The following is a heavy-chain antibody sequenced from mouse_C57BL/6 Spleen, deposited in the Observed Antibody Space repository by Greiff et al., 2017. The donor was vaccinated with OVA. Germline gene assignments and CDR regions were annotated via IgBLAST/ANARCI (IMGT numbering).Heavy chain of an antibody. CDR3: ARRKGSNWYCDV. CDR1: GYAFSSYW. Sequence: QVQLQQSGAELVKPGASVKLSCKASGYAFSSYWMNWVKQRPGKGLEWIGQIYPGDGDTKYNGKFKGKATLTADKSSSTAYMQLSSLTSEDSAVYVCARRKGSNWYCDVWGTGTTVTVSS. V-gene: IGHV1-80*01. D-gene: IGHD1-1*01. CDR2: IYPGDGDT. J-gene: IGHJ1*03.